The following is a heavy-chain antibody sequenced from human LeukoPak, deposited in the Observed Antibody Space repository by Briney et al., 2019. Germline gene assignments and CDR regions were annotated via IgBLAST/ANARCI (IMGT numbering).Heavy chain of an antibody. CDR1: GYTFTSYG. D-gene: IGHD6-13*01. Sequence: ASVKVSCKASGYTFTSYGISWVRQAPGQGLEWMGWISAYNGNTNYAQKLQGRVTMTTDTSTSTAYMELRSLRSDDTAVYYCARPLGVAAAGMGWFDPWGQGTLVTVSS. CDR3: ARPLGVAAAGMGWFDP. CDR2: ISAYNGNT. V-gene: IGHV1-18*01. J-gene: IGHJ5*02.